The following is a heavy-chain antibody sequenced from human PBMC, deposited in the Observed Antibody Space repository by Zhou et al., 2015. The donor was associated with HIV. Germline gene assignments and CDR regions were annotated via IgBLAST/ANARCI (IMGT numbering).Heavy chain of an antibody. CDR3: ARPRTSYNWDYQFDY. CDR2: VIPIFGTV. J-gene: IGHJ4*02. D-gene: IGHD1-7*01. CDR1: GGTFSSFD. V-gene: IGHV1-69*06. Sequence: QVQLVQSGAEVKKPGSSVKVSCKASGGTFSSFDISWVRQAPGQGLEWMGGVIPIFGTVNYAQKFQGRVTITADRSTSTAYMELSSLRSEDTAVYYCARPRTSYNWDYQFDYWGQGTLVTVSS.